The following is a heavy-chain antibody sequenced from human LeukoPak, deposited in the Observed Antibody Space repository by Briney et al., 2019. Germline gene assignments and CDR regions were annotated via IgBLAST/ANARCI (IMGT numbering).Heavy chain of an antibody. CDR2: IYYSGST. J-gene: IGHJ6*03. V-gene: IGHV4-31*03. Sequence: SETLSLTCTVSGGSISSGGYYWSWIRQHPGKGLEWIGYIYYSGSTYYNPSLKSRVTISVDTSKNQFSLKLSSVTAADAAVYYCARVGDYYGSGSTFYYYYMDVWGKGTTVTVSS. CDR1: GGSISSGGYY. CDR3: ARVGDYYGSGSTFYYYYMDV. D-gene: IGHD3-10*01.